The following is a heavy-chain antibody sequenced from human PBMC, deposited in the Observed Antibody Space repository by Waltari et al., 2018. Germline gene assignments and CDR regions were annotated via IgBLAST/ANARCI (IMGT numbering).Heavy chain of an antibody. V-gene: IGHV3-23*01. CDR2: SSGRGSKT. CDR1: GFTFGNSH. Sequence: EVQLLESGGGLVQPGGSLRLSCSASGFTFGNSHLSWVPRAPGKGLEWVSSSSGRGSKTSNGDAVKGRFTISRDNSRNTLFLVMNSLRAGDTAVYYCARDAGAGYYYFDLWGQGTLVTVSS. D-gene: IGHD1-26*01. J-gene: IGHJ4*02. CDR3: ARDAGAGYYYFDL.